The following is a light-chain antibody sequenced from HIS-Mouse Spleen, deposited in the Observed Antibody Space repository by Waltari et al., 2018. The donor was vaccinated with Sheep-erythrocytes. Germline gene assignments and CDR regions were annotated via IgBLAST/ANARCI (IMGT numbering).Light chain of an antibody. J-gene: IGLJ1*01. CDR2: DVS. Sequence: QSALTQPRSVSGSPGQSVTISCTGTSSDVGGYNYVSWYQQHPGKAPKLMIYDVSKRPPGVPDRFSGPKSCNTASLTISGLQAEDEADYYCCSYAGSYNYVFGTGTKVTVL. V-gene: IGLV2-11*01. CDR3: CSYAGSYNYV. CDR1: SSDVGGYNY.